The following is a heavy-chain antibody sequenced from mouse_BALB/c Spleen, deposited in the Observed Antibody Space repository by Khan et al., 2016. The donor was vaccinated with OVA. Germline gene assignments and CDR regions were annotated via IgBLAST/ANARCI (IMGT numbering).Heavy chain of an antibody. CDR1: RFTISSYG. Sequence: VELVESGGGIVQPGGSLKRSCAASRFTISSYGMYWVRQTPDKGLELVGSINSNGGSTTYPDNFKGRFTISGDNANNAPYLQMSSLKSEDTAMYYCAGSAIWGQGTTLTVSS. V-gene: IGHV5-6-3*01. D-gene: IGHD2-12*01. J-gene: IGHJ2*01. CDR3: AGSAI. CDR2: INSNGGST.